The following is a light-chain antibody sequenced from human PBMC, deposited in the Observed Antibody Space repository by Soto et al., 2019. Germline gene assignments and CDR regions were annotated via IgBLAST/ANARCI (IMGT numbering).Light chain of an antibody. V-gene: IGKV3-11*01. J-gene: IGKJ1*01. Sequence: EFVLTQSPATLSLSPGERATLSCRASQSVSSYLAWYQQKTGQAPRLLIYDISNRATGISARFSGSGSGTDFTLTISSLEPEDFAVYHCQQYGRSPPTFGQGTKVDIK. CDR2: DIS. CDR3: QQYGRSPPT. CDR1: QSVSSY.